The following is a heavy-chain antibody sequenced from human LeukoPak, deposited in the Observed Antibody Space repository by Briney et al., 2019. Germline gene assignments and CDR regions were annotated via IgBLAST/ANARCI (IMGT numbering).Heavy chain of an antibody. D-gene: IGHD6-19*01. Sequence: ASVKVSCKASGYTFTSYDIDWVRQATGQGLEWMGWMNPNSGNTGYAQKFQGRVTMTRNTSIGTAYMELSSLKSEDTAVYYCARRFNRYSSGWYVGYWGQGTLVIVPS. CDR3: ARRFNRYSSGWYVGY. CDR1: GYTFTSYD. CDR2: MNPNSGNT. J-gene: IGHJ4*02. V-gene: IGHV1-8*01.